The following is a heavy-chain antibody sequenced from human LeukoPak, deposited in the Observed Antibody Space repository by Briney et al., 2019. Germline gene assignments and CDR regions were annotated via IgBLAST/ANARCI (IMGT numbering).Heavy chain of an antibody. CDR2: INPNSGGT. CDR1: GYTFTGYY. D-gene: IGHD3-9*01. Sequence: ASVKVSCKASGYTFTGYYMHWVRQAPGQGLEWMGWINPNSGGTNYAQKFQGRVTMTRDTSISTAYMELRSLRSDDTAVYYCARILTGYYSRYYFDYWGQGTLVTVSS. V-gene: IGHV1-2*02. J-gene: IGHJ4*02. CDR3: ARILTGYYSRYYFDY.